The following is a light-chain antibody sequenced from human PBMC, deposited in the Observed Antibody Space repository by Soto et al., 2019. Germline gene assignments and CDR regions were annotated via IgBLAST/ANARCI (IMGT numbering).Light chain of an antibody. CDR3: CSYTSINTQL. CDR2: EVT. V-gene: IGLV2-14*01. J-gene: IGLJ3*02. Sequence: QSALTQPASVSGSPGQSITISCTGASSDFGNFNYVSWYQQHPGKVPKLIIYEVTSRPSGVSNRFSGSKSDNTASLTISGLQAEDEAYYYCCSYTSINTQLFGGGTKLTVL. CDR1: SSDFGNFNY.